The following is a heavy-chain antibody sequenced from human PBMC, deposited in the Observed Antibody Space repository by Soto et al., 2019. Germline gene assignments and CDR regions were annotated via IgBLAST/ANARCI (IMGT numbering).Heavy chain of an antibody. J-gene: IGHJ4*02. V-gene: IGHV5-51*01. CDR3: ARSPHYYDSSGYYRYYFDY. CDR2: IYPGDSDT. D-gene: IGHD3-22*01. Sequence: PGESLKISCKGSGYSFTSYWIGWVRQMPGKGLEWMGIIYPGDSDTRYSPSFQGRVTISADKSISTAYLQWSSLKASDTAMYYCARSPHYYDSSGYYRYYFDYWGQGTLVTVSS. CDR1: GYSFTSYW.